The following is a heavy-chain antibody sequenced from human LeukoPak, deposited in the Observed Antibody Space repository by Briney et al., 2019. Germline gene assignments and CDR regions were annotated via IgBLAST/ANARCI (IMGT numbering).Heavy chain of an antibody. CDR3: ARRSEQWLTYFDY. CDR1: GGPISSNS. Sequence: SETLSLTCTVSGGPISSNSWSWIRQPAGKGLEWIGHIYTSGSPNYNPSLRSRVTMSVDTSKNQISLKLSSVTAADSAVYYCARRSEQWLTYFDYWGQGTLVTVSS. D-gene: IGHD6-19*01. J-gene: IGHJ4*02. V-gene: IGHV4-4*07. CDR2: IYTSGSP.